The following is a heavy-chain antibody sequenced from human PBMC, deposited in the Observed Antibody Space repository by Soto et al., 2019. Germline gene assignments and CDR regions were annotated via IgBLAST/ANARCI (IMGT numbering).Heavy chain of an antibody. CDR3: VKNSGWFNT. V-gene: IGHV3-23*01. Sequence: GSLRLTCSASGCTFGTTDTSWVRQAPGEGLEWVSTIDGSGGITYYADSVKGRFTISRDNSRNTVYLQMNSLRGDDTALYYCVKNSGWFNTWGQGALVTVYS. D-gene: IGHD3-10*01. J-gene: IGHJ5*02. CDR2: IDGSGGIT. CDR1: GCTFGTTD.